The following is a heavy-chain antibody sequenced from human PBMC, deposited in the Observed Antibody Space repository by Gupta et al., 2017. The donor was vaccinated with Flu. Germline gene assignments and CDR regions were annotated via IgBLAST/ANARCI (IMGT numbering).Heavy chain of an antibody. D-gene: IGHD3-22*01. V-gene: IGHV4-34*01. J-gene: IGHJ4*02. CDR2: INHSGST. CDR3: ARLNHYYDRSGPVNLDY. Sequence: PGKGLEWIGEINHSGSTNYNPSLKSRVTISVDTSKNQFSLKLSSVTAADTAVYYCARLNHYYDRSGPVNLDYWGQGTLVTGSS.